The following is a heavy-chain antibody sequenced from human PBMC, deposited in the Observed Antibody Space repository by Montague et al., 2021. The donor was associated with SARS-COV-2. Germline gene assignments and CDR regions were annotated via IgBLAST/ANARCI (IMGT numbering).Heavy chain of an antibody. CDR2: TYYRSKWYN. CDR1: GDSVSSNIAT. V-gene: IGHV6-1*01. D-gene: IGHD2-2*01. J-gene: IGHJ4*02. CDR3: ARIPVGSKYYLDF. Sequence: CAISGDSVSSNIATWNWIRQSLSRGLEWLGRTYYRSKWYNDYAESVKSRITIDPDTSKHQFSLHLNSVTPEDTAVYYCARIPVGSKYYLDFWGQGTLVTVSS.